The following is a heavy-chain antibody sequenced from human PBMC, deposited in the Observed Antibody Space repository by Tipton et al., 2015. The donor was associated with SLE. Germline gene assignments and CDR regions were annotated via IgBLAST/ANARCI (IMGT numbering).Heavy chain of an antibody. J-gene: IGHJ4*02. Sequence: SLRLSCAASGFTFSGSAMHWVRQASGKGLEWVGRIRSKANSYATAYAASVKGRFTISRGDSKNTAYLQMNSLKTEDTAVYYCTVDYYDSSGSHFGFDYWGQGTLVTVSS. CDR2: IRSKANSYAT. CDR3: TVDYYDSSGSHFGFDY. V-gene: IGHV3-73*01. D-gene: IGHD3-22*01. CDR1: GFTFSGSA.